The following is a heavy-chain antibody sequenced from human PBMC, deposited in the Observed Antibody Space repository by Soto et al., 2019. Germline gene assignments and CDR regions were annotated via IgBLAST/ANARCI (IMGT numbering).Heavy chain of an antibody. CDR3: ARVDYYDSSGYYGY. CDR1: GYTFTIYG. V-gene: IGHV1-18*04. D-gene: IGHD3-22*01. J-gene: IGHJ4*02. Sequence: QVQLVQSGAEVKKPGASVKVSCKASGYTFTIYGISWVRQAPGQGREWMGRISGYNGNTDYAQNLQDRVTLTTDASTSSVYMELRSLRSDDTAVYYCARVDYYDSSGYYGYWGQGTLITVSS. CDR2: ISGYNGNT.